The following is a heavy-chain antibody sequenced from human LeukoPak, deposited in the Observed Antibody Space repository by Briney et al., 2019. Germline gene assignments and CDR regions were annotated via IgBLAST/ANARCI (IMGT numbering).Heavy chain of an antibody. CDR1: GGSISSGGYY. D-gene: IGHD1-7*01. Sequence: PSETLSLTCTVSGGSISSGGYYWSWIRQPPGKGLEWIGYIYYSGSTNYNPSLKSRVTISVDTSKNQFSLKLSSVTAADTAVYYCATGGITGTTYAFDIWGQGTMVTVSS. J-gene: IGHJ3*02. V-gene: IGHV4-61*08. CDR2: IYYSGST. CDR3: ATGGITGTTYAFDI.